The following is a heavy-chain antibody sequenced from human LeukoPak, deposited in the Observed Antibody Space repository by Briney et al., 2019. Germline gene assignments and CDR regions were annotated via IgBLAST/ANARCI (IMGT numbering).Heavy chain of an antibody. D-gene: IGHD6-13*01. J-gene: IGHJ3*02. CDR3: ARVGIAAAGPTPLI. V-gene: IGHV4-39*07. CDR2: IYYTGST. Sequence: SETLSLTCTVSGGSISGSSNYWGWIRQPPGKGLEWIGSIYYTGSTYYNPSLKSRVTISVDTSKNQFSLKLSSVTAADTAVYYCARVGIAAAGPTPLIWGQGTMVTVSS. CDR1: GGSISGSSNY.